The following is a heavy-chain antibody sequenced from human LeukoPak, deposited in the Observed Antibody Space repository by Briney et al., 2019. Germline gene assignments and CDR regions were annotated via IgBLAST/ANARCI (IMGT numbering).Heavy chain of an antibody. J-gene: IGHJ5*02. Sequence: PGGSLRLSCAASGFTFNNYYMSWIRRAPGKGLEWISYISISDYSTYYADSVKGRFTISRDNAKNSLYLQMNNLRPEDTAFYYCARRYDFWSGYYGWFDPWGQGTLVTVSS. D-gene: IGHD3-3*01. CDR2: ISISDYST. CDR3: ARRYDFWSGYYGWFDP. V-gene: IGHV3-11*04. CDR1: GFTFNNYY.